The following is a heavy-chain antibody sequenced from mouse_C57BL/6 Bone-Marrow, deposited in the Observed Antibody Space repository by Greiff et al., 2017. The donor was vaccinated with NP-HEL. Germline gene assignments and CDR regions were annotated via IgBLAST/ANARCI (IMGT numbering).Heavy chain of an antibody. J-gene: IGHJ4*01. Sequence: VQLPQSGTVLARPGASVKMSCKTSGYTFTSYWMHWVKQRPGQGLEWIGAIYPGNSDTSYNQKFKGKAKLTAVTSASTAYMELSSLTNEDSAVYYCTRTYGSSYAMDDWGQGTSVTVSS. CDR1: GYTFTSYW. CDR3: TRTYGSSYAMDD. V-gene: IGHV1-5*01. D-gene: IGHD1-1*01. CDR2: IYPGNSDT.